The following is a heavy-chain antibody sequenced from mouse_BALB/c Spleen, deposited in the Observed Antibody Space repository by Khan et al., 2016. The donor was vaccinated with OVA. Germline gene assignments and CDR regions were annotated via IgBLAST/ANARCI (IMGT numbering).Heavy chain of an antibody. J-gene: IGHJ2*03. V-gene: IGHV3-6*02. CDR1: GYSITSGYY. CDR2: ISYDGSD. Sequence: EVELVESGPGLVKPSQSLSLTCSVTGYSITSGYYWNWIRQFPGNKLEWMGYISYDGSDNCNPSLKNRFSITRDTSKNQFFLKWKSETTEDTAKYYCARRARATYYFADWGQGTRLTVSS. CDR3: ARRARATYYFAD. D-gene: IGHD3-1*01.